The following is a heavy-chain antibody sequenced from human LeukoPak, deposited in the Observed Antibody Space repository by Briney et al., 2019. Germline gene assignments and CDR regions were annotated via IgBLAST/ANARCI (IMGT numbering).Heavy chain of an antibody. V-gene: IGHV4-30-2*01. J-gene: IGHJ4*02. D-gene: IGHD2-21*01. CDR3: ARVGPPDIVDEYYFDY. Sequence: PSQTLSLTCAVSGGSISSGGYSWSWLRQPPGKGLEWIGYIYHSGSTYYNPSLKSRVTISVDRSKNQFSLKLSSVTAADTAVYYCARVGPPDIVDEYYFDYWGQGTLVTVSS. CDR2: IYHSGST. CDR1: GGSISSGGYS.